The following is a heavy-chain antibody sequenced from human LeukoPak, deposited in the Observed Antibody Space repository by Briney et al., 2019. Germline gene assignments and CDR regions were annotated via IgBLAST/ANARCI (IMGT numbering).Heavy chain of an antibody. Sequence: GPTLVKPTQTLTLTCTFSGFSLSTCGVGVGWIRQPPGKALEWLALIYWNDAKHYSPSLKSRLTITQDTSKNQVVLRMTNMDPVDTATYYCAHKVTPGIYRLDSWGQGILVTVSS. CDR3: AHKVTPGIYRLDS. J-gene: IGHJ4*02. D-gene: IGHD3-16*02. CDR1: GFSLSTCGVG. CDR2: IYWNDAK. V-gene: IGHV2-5*01.